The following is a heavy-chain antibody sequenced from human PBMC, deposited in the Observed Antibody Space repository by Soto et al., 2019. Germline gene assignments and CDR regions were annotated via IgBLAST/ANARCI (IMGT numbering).Heavy chain of an antibody. Sequence: EVQLVESGGDLVQPGGSLRLSCAASGFTFSSYWMHWVRQAPGKGLVWVSRINSDGSSTSYADSVKGRFTISRDNAKNTLYLQMNSLRAEDTAVYYCASSPGDYDSSGGYGMDVWGQGTTVTVSS. CDR1: GFTFSSYW. J-gene: IGHJ6*02. CDR3: ASSPGDYDSSGGYGMDV. V-gene: IGHV3-74*01. D-gene: IGHD3-22*01. CDR2: INSDGSST.